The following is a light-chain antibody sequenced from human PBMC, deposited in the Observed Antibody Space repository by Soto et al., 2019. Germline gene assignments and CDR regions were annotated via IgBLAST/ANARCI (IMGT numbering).Light chain of an antibody. V-gene: IGKV1-12*01. CDR2: AAS. CDR3: QQANSFPFT. Sequence: DIQMTQSPSSVSASVGDRVTIACRASHNINSWLAWYQQKPGRAPRFLIYAASSLQSGVPSRFSGSGSGTEFTLTITNLHPEDFATYCCQQANSFPFTFGPGTRVDIK. CDR1: HNINSW. J-gene: IGKJ3*01.